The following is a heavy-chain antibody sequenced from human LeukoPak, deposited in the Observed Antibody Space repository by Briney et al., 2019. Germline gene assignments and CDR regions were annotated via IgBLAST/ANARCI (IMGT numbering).Heavy chain of an antibody. CDR2: ISTDGTNK. Sequence: GRSLRPSCAASGFTFTNYAMQWVSHAQGKGLEWVAVISTDGTNKYYTDSVKGRFTISRDRSKNTLYVQMNSLRAEDTAVYYCASETSDAFDIWGQGTMVTVSS. CDR1: GFTFTNYA. CDR3: ASETSDAFDI. J-gene: IGHJ3*02. V-gene: IGHV3-30*10.